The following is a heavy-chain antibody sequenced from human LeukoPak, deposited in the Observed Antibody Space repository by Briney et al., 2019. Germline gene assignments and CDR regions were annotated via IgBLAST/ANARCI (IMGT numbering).Heavy chain of an antibody. Sequence: SETLSLTCAVYGGSFSGYYWSWIRQPPGKGLEWIGEINHSGSTNYNPSLKSRVTISVDTSKNQFSLKLSSVTAADTAVYYCARVRNYYGSGSSDYWGQGTPVTVSS. CDR3: ARVRNYYGSGSSDY. J-gene: IGHJ4*02. CDR1: GGSFSGYY. CDR2: INHSGST. V-gene: IGHV4-34*01. D-gene: IGHD3-10*01.